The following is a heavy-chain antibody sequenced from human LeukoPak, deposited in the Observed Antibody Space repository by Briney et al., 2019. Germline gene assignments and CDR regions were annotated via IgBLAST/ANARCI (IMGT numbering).Heavy chain of an antibody. CDR2: MWYDGTIK. V-gene: IGHV3-33*01. CDR1: GFTLNNHG. CDR3: ARDWANWFGP. Sequence: GGSLRLSCAASGFTLNNHGVHWVRQAPGKGLEWIALMWYDGTIKDYADSVKVRFTVSRDTSKNTVYLQMNSLRVDDTAVYYCARDWANWFGPWGQGTLVTVSS. D-gene: IGHD3-16*01. J-gene: IGHJ5*02.